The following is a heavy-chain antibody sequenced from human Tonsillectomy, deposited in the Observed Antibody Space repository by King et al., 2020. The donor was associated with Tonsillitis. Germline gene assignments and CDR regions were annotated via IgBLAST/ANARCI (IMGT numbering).Heavy chain of an antibody. CDR2: INWNSGDI. V-gene: IGHV3-9*01. Sequence: VQLVQSGGGLVQPGRSLRLSCVASGLTFDDYAMHWVRQAPGKGLEWVSGINWNSGDIGYGDSVKGRFTIPRDNAKNSLFLQMNSLRAEDTAFYYCAKARGLAYGSDAFDIWGQGTMVTVSS. CDR3: AKARGLAYGSDAFDI. J-gene: IGHJ3*02. CDR1: GLTFDDYA. D-gene: IGHD3-10*01.